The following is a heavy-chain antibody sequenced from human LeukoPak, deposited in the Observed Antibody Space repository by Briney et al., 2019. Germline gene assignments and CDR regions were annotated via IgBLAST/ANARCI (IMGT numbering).Heavy chain of an antibody. J-gene: IGHJ4*02. CDR3: ARDLFYSVSGTYYNVGRVFNY. D-gene: IGHD3-10*01. V-gene: IGHV1-2*02. Sequence: GPVKVSCKASGYTFTGYYMHWVRQAPGQGLEWMGWINPNSGGTNYAQKFQGRVTMTRDTSITTAYMELTSLRSDDTAVYYCARDLFYSVSGTYYNVGRVFNYWGQGTLVTVSS. CDR2: INPNSGGT. CDR1: GYTFTGYY.